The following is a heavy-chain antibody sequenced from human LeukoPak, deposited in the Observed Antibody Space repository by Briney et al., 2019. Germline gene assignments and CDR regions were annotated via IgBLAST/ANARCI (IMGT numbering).Heavy chain of an antibody. J-gene: IGHJ4*02. CDR2: ISSSGGST. D-gene: IGHD3-9*01. Sequence: GGSLRLSCAASGFTSSSYAMSWVRQAPGKGLEWVSGISSSGGSTYYADSVKGRFTISRDNSKNTLYLQMNSLRAEDTALYYCAKGFDWLLSYYFDYWGQGTLVTVSS. V-gene: IGHV3-23*01. CDR3: AKGFDWLLSYYFDY. CDR1: GFTSSSYA.